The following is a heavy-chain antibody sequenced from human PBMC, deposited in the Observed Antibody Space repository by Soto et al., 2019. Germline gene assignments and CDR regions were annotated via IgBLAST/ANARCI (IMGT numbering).Heavy chain of an antibody. Sequence: PGESLKISCKASGYDFTNYWTAWVRQTPGRGLEWMGMIYPGDSDIRYNPSFRGRVTISADKSITSAFVQWGSLKASDSAIYYCARFRAPRRQLISMSFHLWGLGTLVTVSS. V-gene: IGHV5-51*01. D-gene: IGHD6-13*01. CDR3: ARFRAPRRQLISMSFHL. J-gene: IGHJ4*03. CDR1: GYDFTNYW. CDR2: IYPGDSDI.